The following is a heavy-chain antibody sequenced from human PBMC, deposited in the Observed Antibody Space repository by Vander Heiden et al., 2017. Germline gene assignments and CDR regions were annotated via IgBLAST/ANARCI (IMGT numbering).Heavy chain of an antibody. Sequence: QVQLQESGPGLVKPSETLSLTCTVSGGSISSYYWSWIRQPPGKGLEWIGYIYYSGSTNYNPSLKSRVTISVDTSKNQFSLKLSSVTAADTAGYYCARGAYDYVWGSYLFDYWGQGTLVTVSS. CDR1: GGSISSYY. D-gene: IGHD3-16*02. CDR2: IYYSGST. J-gene: IGHJ4*02. CDR3: ARGAYDYVWGSYLFDY. V-gene: IGHV4-59*01.